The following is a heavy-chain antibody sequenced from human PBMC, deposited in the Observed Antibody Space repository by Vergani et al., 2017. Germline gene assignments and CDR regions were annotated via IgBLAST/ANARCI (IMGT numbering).Heavy chain of an antibody. J-gene: IGHJ6*03. V-gene: IGHV3-30*02. D-gene: IGHD3-10*01. CDR3: ARDGSGFSYYMDV. CDR2: IRYDGSNK. Sequence: VQLVESGGGVVQPGGSLRLSCAASGFTFSSYGMHWVRQAPGKGLEWVAFIRYDGSNKYYADSVKGRFTISRDNAKNSLYLQMNSLRAEDTAVYYCARDGSGFSYYMDVWGKGTTVTVSS. CDR1: GFTFSSYG.